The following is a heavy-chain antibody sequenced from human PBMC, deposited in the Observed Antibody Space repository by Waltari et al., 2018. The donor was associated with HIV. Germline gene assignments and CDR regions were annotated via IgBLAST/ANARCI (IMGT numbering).Heavy chain of an antibody. CDR2: IYSNATT. Sequence: ELQLVESGGGLIQPGGSLRLACAASGFAVINHHMSWFRQAPGKGLEWVSFIYSNATTNYADSVKGRFTISRDNSKNTLYLQMNSLRADDTAVYFCATVLVRTSWVITTAPFDYWGQGTLVTVSS. CDR3: ATVLVRTSWVITTAPFDY. CDR1: GFAVINHH. V-gene: IGHV3-53*01. J-gene: IGHJ4*02. D-gene: IGHD3-22*01.